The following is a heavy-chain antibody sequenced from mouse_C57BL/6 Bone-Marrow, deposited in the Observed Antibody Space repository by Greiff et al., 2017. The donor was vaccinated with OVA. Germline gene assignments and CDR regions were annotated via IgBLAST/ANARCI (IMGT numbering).Heavy chain of an antibody. CDR2: FYPGSGST. CDR3: ARFYFDY. J-gene: IGHJ2*01. CDR1: GYTFPGYW. Sequence: QVQLQQPGAELVKPGASVKMSCKASGYTFPGYWITCVKQRPGHGLEWIGDFYPGSGSTNYNEKFKSKATLTVDTSSSTAYMQLSSLTSEDAAVYYCARFYFDYWGQGTTLTVSS. V-gene: IGHV1-55*01.